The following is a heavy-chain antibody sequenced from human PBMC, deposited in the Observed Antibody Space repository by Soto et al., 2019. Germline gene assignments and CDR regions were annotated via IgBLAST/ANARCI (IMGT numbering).Heavy chain of an antibody. V-gene: IGHV3-30*18. CDR2: ISYDGSNK. J-gene: IGHJ6*02. CDR1: GFTFSSYG. CDR3: AKDRGYSYGYRGYYYGMDV. D-gene: IGHD5-18*01. Sequence: QVQLVESGGGVVQPGRSLRLSCAASGFTFSSYGMHWVRQAPGKGLEWVAVISYDGSNKYYAESVKGRFTISRDNSKNSLYLQMNSLRAEDTAVYYCAKDRGYSYGYRGYYYGMDVWGQGTTVTVSS.